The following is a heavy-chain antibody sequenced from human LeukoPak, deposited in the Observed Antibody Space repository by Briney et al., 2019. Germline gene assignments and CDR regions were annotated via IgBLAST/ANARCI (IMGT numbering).Heavy chain of an antibody. CDR3: ARDQGYAFDI. CDR1: GGSISSYY. J-gene: IGHJ3*02. V-gene: IGHV4-59*01. CDR2: IYYSGST. Sequence: SETLSLTCTVSGGSISSYYWSWIRQPPGKGLEWIGYIYYSGSTNYNPSLKSRVTISVDTSKDQFSLKPSSVTAADTAVYYCARDQGYAFDIWGQGTMVTVSS.